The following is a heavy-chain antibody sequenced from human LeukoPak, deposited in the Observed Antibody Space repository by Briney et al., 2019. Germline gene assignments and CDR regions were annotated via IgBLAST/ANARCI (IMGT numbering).Heavy chain of an antibody. V-gene: IGHV4-59*08. D-gene: IGHD4-17*01. Sequence: PSETLSHTCTVSGDSISSYYRSWIRQPPGKGLEWIGFINNRGTTSYNPSLKSRVTISRDMSKNQFALKLSSVSAADTAVYYCARYRDGDRDISLDYWGQGTLVTVSS. CDR2: INNRGTT. CDR3: ARYRDGDRDISLDY. J-gene: IGHJ4*02. CDR1: GDSISSYY.